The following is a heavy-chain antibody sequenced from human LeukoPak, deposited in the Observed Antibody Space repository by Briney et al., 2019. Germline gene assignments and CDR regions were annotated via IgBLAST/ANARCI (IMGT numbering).Heavy chain of an antibody. CDR2: IIPIFGTA. V-gene: IGHV1-69*05. D-gene: IGHD3-3*01. CDR3: ARESVITIFGVVIFRPLFDY. J-gene: IGHJ4*02. Sequence: SVKVSCKASGGTFSSYAISRVRQAPGQGLEWMGGIIPIFGTANYAQKFQGRVTITTDESTSTAYMELSSLRSEDTAVYYCARESVITIFGVVIFRPLFDYWGQGTLVTVSS. CDR1: GGTFSSYA.